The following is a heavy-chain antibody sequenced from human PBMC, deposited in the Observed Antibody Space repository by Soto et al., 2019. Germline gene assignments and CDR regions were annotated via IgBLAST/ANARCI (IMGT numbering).Heavy chain of an antibody. V-gene: IGHV4-34*01. CDR2: INHSGST. J-gene: IGHJ5*02. D-gene: IGHD2-15*01. Sequence: SETLSLTCAVYGGSFSGYYWSWIRQPPGKGLEWIGEINHSGSTYYNPSLKSRVTISVDTSKNQFSLKLSSVTAADTAVYYCARVSGRQNWFDPWGQGTLVTVSS. CDR1: GGSFSGYY. CDR3: ARVSGRQNWFDP.